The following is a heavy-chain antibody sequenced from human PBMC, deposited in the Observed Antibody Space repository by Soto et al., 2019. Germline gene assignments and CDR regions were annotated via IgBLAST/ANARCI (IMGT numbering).Heavy chain of an antibody. V-gene: IGHV3-30-3*01. J-gene: IGHJ6*01. CDR3: ARDQITPGRLDV. CDR2: ISYDGSNK. CDR1: GFTFSSYS. Sequence: GPSLRLYCAASGFTFSSYSMHWDRQAPGKGLEWVAVISYDGSNKYYADSVKGRFTISRDHSKNTLYLQMNSLRAEDTAGYYCARDQITPGRLDVSGQGTTVTVSS.